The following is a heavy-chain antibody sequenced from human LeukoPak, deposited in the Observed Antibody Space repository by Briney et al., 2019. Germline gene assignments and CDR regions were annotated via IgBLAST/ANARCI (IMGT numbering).Heavy chain of an antibody. J-gene: IGHJ4*02. CDR2: INHSGST. CDR1: GGSFSGYY. V-gene: IGHV4-34*01. Sequence: SETLSLTCAVYGGSFSGYYWSWIRQPPGKGLEWIGEINHSGSTNYNPSPKSRVTISVDTSKNQFSLKLSSVTAAGTAVYYCARAPYYYDSSGYTYWGQGTLVTVSS. CDR3: ARAPYYYDSSGYTY. D-gene: IGHD3-22*01.